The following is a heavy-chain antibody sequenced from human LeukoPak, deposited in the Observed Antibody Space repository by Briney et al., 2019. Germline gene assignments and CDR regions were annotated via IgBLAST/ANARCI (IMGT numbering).Heavy chain of an antibody. V-gene: IGHV1-2*02. CDR3: ARELTMIVVAHAFDI. Sequence: ASVKVSCKASGYTFTGYYMHWVRQAPGQGLEWMGWINPNSGGTNYAQKSQGRVTMTRDTSISTAYMELSRLRSDDTAVYYCARELTMIVVAHAFDIWGQGTMVTVSS. CDR2: INPNSGGT. J-gene: IGHJ3*02. D-gene: IGHD3-22*01. CDR1: GYTFTGYY.